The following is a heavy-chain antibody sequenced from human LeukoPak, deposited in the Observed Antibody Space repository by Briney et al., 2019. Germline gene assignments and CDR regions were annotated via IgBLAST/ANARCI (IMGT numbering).Heavy chain of an antibody. CDR1: GFTFHNFA. CDR3: ARGRYGDYLFDY. D-gene: IGHD4-17*01. CDR2: ITGNDDGT. Sequence: PGGSLRLSCAASGFTFHNFAMSWVRQAPGKGLEWVSTITGNDDGTYYADSVKGRFTISRDNAKNSLYLQMSSLRAEDTAVYYCARGRYGDYLFDYWGQGTLVTVSS. J-gene: IGHJ4*02. V-gene: IGHV3-23*01.